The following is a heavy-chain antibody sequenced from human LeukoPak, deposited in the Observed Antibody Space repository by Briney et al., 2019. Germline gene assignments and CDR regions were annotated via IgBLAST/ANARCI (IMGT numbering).Heavy chain of an antibody. CDR1: GFTFSSYS. J-gene: IGHJ3*02. D-gene: IGHD3-3*01. CDR3: AREYDFWSGGLDAFDI. Sequence: GGSLRLSCAASGFTFSSYSMNWVRQAPGKGLEWVSSISGSSSYIYYADSVKGRFTISRDNAKNSLYLQMNSLRAEDTAVYYCAREYDFWSGGLDAFDIWGQGTMVTVSS. V-gene: IGHV3-21*01. CDR2: ISGSSSYI.